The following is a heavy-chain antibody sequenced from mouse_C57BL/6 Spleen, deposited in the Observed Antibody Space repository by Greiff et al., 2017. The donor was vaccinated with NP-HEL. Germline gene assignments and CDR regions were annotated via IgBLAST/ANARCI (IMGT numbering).Heavy chain of an antibody. Sequence: VQLPQSGAELVRPGTSVTVSCKASGYAFTTYLIEWVKQRPGQGLEWIGVINPGCGGTNDNEKFTGKATLAADNSASTAYMQLSSLTSEDSAVYFCAGGPLRFAYWGKGTLVTVSA. CDR1: GYAFTTYL. V-gene: IGHV1-54*01. J-gene: IGHJ3*01. CDR2: INPGCGGT. CDR3: AGGPLRFAY.